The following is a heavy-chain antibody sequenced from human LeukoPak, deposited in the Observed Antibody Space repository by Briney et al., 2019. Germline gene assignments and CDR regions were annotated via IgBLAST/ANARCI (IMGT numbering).Heavy chain of an antibody. V-gene: IGHV4-34*01. CDR1: GGSFSGYY. J-gene: IGHJ4*02. CDR3: ARASSSSDFDY. D-gene: IGHD6-13*01. CDR2: INHSGST. Sequence: PETLSLTCAVYGGSFSGYYWSWIRQPPGKGLEWIGEINHSGSTNYNPSLKSRVTISVDTSKNQFSLKLSSVTAADTAVYYCARASSSSDFDYWGQGTLVTVSS.